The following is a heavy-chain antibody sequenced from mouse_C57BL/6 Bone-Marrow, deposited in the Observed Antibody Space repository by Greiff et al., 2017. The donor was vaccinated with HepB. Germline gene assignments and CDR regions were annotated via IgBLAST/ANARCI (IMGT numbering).Heavy chain of an antibody. Sequence: VQGVESGAELARPGASVKLSCKASGYTFTSYGISWVKQRTGQGLEWIGEIYPRSGNTYYNEKFKGKATLTADKSSSTAYMELRSLTSEDSAVYFCARSGGLRRAMDYWGQGTSVTVSS. CDR2: IYPRSGNT. CDR1: GYTFTSYG. V-gene: IGHV1-81*01. D-gene: IGHD2-4*01. CDR3: ARSGGLRRAMDY. J-gene: IGHJ4*01.